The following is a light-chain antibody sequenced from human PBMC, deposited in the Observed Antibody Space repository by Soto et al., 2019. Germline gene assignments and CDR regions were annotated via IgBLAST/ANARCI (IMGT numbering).Light chain of an antibody. CDR2: DAS. CDR3: QQRSNWPWT. J-gene: IGKJ1*01. V-gene: IGKV3-11*01. Sequence: EIVLTQSPATLPLSPGERATLSCRASQSVSSYLAWYQQKPGQAPRLLIYDASNRATGIPARFSGSGSGTDFTLTSSSLDPEYFAVYYCQQRSNWPWTFGQGTKVEI. CDR1: QSVSSY.